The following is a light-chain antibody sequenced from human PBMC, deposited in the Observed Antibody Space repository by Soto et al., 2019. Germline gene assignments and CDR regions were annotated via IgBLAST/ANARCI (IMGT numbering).Light chain of an antibody. J-gene: IGKJ5*01. CDR3: QQYENLPT. CDR2: GAS. Sequence: DIQMTQTPSSLSTSVGDTVTITCRASQGISHFLNWYQQRPGKAPNLLIYGASSLHTGVPPRFSGSGSGTEFTLTISTLQPEDIATYYCQQYENLPTFGQGTRLEIK. CDR1: QGISHF. V-gene: IGKV1-39*01.